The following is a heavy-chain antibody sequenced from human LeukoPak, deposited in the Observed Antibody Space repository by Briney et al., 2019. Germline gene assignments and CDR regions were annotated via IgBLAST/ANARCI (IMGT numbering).Heavy chain of an antibody. V-gene: IGHV3-30-3*01. J-gene: IGHJ4*02. CDR1: GFTFSSYA. D-gene: IGHD3-22*01. CDR3: AKDVPSRDYYDSSGRDY. CDR2: ISYDGSNK. Sequence: GGSLRLSCAASGFTFSSYAMHWVRQAPGKGLEWVAVISYDGSNKYYADSVKGRFTISRDNSKNTLYLQMNSLRAEDTAVYYCAKDVPSRDYYDSSGRDYWGQGTLVTVSS.